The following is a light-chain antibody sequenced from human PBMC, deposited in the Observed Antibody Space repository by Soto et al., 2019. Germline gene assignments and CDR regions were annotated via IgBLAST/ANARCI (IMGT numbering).Light chain of an antibody. V-gene: IGLV2-14*01. CDR2: EVS. CDR1: SSDVGGYNY. Sequence: QSALTQPASVSGSPGQAITISCTGTSSDVGGYNYVSWYQQHTGKAPKLMIYEVSHRPSGVSNRFSGSKSGNTASLTISGLQAEDEADYYCSSYTSSSTYVVFGGGTKLTVL. CDR3: SSYTSSSTYVV. J-gene: IGLJ2*01.